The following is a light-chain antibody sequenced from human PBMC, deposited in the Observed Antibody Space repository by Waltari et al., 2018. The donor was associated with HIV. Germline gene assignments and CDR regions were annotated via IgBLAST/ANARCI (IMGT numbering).Light chain of an antibody. V-gene: IGLV2-14*01. J-gene: IGLJ3*02. CDR2: DAN. CDR3: SSYFSPGGLV. Sequence: QSALTQPPSVSASLGQSITISSITTSTDFTTSDSLPWYQHHPGKAPQLVLYDANVRPSGAPFRFSGSKSGNTASLIISDVQPEDEAHYYCSSYFSPGGLVFGGGTKLTVL. CDR1: STDFTTSDS.